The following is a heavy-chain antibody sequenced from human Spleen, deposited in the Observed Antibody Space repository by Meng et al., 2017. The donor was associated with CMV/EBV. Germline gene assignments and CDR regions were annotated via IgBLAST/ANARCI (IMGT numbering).Heavy chain of an antibody. CDR2: IYYSGST. Sequence: SETLSLTCTVSGGSISSYYCSWIRQPAGKELEWIGYIYYSGSTNYNPSLKSRVTISVDTSKNQFSLNLTSVTAAETAIYYCATYGGTFGFDYWGQGLLVTVSS. CDR3: ATYGGTFGFDY. D-gene: IGHD4-23*01. CDR1: GGSISSYY. V-gene: IGHV4-59*01. J-gene: IGHJ4*02.